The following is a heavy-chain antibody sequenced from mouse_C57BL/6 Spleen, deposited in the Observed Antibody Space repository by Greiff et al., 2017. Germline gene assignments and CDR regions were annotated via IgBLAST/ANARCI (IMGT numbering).Heavy chain of an antibody. CDR1: GFSFNTYA. J-gene: IGHJ1*03. CDR2: IRSKSNNYAT. CDR3: VRCSLYYGYFDV. V-gene: IGHV10-1*01. D-gene: IGHD2-1*01. Sequence: EVQGVESGGGLVQPKGSLKLSCAASGFSFNTYAMNWVRQAPGKGLEWVARIRSKSNNYATYYADSVKDRFTISRDDSESMLYLQMNNLKTEDTAMYYCVRCSLYYGYFDVWGTGTTVTVSS.